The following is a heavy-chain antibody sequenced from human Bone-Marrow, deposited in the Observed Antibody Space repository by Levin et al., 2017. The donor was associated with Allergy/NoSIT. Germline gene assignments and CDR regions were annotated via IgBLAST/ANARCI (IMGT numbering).Heavy chain of an antibody. CDR1: GLTFSSYG. J-gene: IGHJ6*02. Sequence: GESLKISCEGSGLTFSSYGMHWVRQAPGKGLEWVAVIWYDGSIKYYADSVKGRFTISRDNSENTLYLQMSSLRAEDTAVYYCARDREWFGELDAMDVWGQGTTVTVSS. V-gene: IGHV3-33*01. CDR3: ARDREWFGELDAMDV. CDR2: IWYDGSIK. D-gene: IGHD3-10*01.